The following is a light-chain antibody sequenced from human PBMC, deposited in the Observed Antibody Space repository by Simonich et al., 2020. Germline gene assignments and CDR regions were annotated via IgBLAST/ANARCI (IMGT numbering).Light chain of an antibody. J-gene: IGLJ3*02. CDR3: AAWDDSLSGWV. V-gene: IGLV1-47*01. Sequence: QSVLTQPPSASGTPGQRVTISCSGSSSHNGSTYVYWYQQLPGTAPKLPIYRNKQRPQGVPDRFSGSKSGTSASLAISGLRSEDEADYYCAAWDDSLSGWVFGGGTKLTVL. CDR1: SSHNGSTY. CDR2: RNK.